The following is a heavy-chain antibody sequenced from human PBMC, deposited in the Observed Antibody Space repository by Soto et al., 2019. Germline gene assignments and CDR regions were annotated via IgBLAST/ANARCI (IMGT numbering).Heavy chain of an antibody. CDR1: GFTFSSYA. V-gene: IGHV3-30-3*01. Sequence: LRLSCAASGFTFSSYAMHWVRQAPGKGLEWVAVISYDGSNKYYADSVKGRFTISRDNSKNTLYLQMNSPRAEDTAVYYCARDIAAPTGDYYYGMDVWGQGTTVTVSS. CDR3: ARDIAAPTGDYYYGMDV. CDR2: ISYDGSNK. J-gene: IGHJ6*02. D-gene: IGHD6-6*01.